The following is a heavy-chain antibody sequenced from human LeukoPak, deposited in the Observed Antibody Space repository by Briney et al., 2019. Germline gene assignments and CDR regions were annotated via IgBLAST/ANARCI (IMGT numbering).Heavy chain of an antibody. CDR3: ARELVGECSGGSCSFRGDWYFDL. J-gene: IGHJ2*01. D-gene: IGHD2-15*01. CDR2: IYTSGST. Sequence: SETLSLTCTVSGGSISSYYWSWIRQPAGKGLEWIGRIYTSGSTYYNPSLKSRVTISVDTSKNQFSLKLSSVTAADTAVYYCARELVGECSGGSCSFRGDWYFDLWGRAPWSLSPQ. CDR1: GGSISSYY. V-gene: IGHV4-4*07.